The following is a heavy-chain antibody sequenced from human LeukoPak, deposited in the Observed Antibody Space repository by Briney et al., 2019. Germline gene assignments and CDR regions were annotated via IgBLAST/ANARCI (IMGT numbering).Heavy chain of an antibody. CDR1: GFTFSTYT. V-gene: IGHV3-21*01. CDR3: ARGSDTAMVLFSCFDY. D-gene: IGHD5-18*01. Sequence: GGSLRLSCAASGFTFSTYTMNRVRQAPGKGLEWVSSISSSSSYIYYADSVKGRFTISRDNARKSLYLQMNTLRAEDTAVYYCARGSDTAMVLFSCFDYWGQGTLVTVSS. J-gene: IGHJ4*02. CDR2: ISSSSSYI.